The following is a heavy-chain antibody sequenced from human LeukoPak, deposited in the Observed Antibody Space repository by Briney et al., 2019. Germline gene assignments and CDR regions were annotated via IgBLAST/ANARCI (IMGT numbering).Heavy chain of an antibody. CDR1: GGSISSYY. Sequence: SSETLSLTCTVSGGSISSYYWSWIRQPSGKGLEWIGYIYYSGSTNYNPSLKSRVTISVDTSKNQFSLKLSSVTAADTAVYYCARERAWYYDFWSGYHDAFDIWGQGTMVTVSS. D-gene: IGHD3-3*01. CDR3: ARERAWYYDFWSGYHDAFDI. CDR2: IYYSGST. J-gene: IGHJ3*02. V-gene: IGHV4-59*01.